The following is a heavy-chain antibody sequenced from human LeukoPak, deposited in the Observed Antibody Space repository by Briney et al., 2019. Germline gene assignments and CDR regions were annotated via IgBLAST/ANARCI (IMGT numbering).Heavy chain of an antibody. D-gene: IGHD1-26*01. J-gene: IGHJ4*02. CDR2: ISSSSSAI. Sequence: GGSLRLSCAASGFIFSTYSMTCVRQAPGKGREWGSYISSSSSAIYYADSVRGRFTVSRDNAKNFLYLQMKSLRDEDTAVYYCVRRQGYVGSLLDNWGQGTLVTVSS. CDR1: GFIFSTYS. CDR3: VRRQGYVGSLLDN. V-gene: IGHV3-48*02.